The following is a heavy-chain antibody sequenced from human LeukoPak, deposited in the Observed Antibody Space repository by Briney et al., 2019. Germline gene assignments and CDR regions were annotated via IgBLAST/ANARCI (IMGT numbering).Heavy chain of an antibody. D-gene: IGHD3-3*01. CDR1: GYTFTSYA. Sequence: ASVKVSCKASGYTFTSYAMHWVRQAPGQRLEWMGWINAGNGNTKYSQKFQGRVTITRDTSASTAYMELSSLRSEDTAVYYCARDLAVRFLEWLLSLDYWGQGTLVTVSS. J-gene: IGHJ4*02. V-gene: IGHV1-3*01. CDR2: INAGNGNT. CDR3: ARDLAVRFLEWLLSLDY.